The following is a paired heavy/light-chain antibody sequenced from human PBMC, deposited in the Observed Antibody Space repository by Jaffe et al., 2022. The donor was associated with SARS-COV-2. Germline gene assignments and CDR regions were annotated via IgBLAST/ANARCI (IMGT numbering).Light chain of an antibody. CDR3: QQYNSYWT. Sequence: DIQMTQSPSTLSASVGDRVTITCRASQSISSWLAWYQQKPGKAPKLLIYKASSLESGVPSRFSGSGSGTEFTLTISSLQPDDFATYYCQQYNSYWTFGPGTKVDIK. J-gene: IGKJ3*01. CDR2: KAS. CDR1: QSISSW. V-gene: IGKV1-5*03.
Heavy chain of an antibody. CDR1: GYTFTGYY. V-gene: IGHV1-2*02. J-gene: IGHJ6*02. Sequence: QVQLVQSGAEVKKPGASVKVSCKASGYTFTGYYMHWVRQAPGQGLEWMGWINPNSGGTNYAQKFQGRVTMTRDTSISTAYMELSRLRSDDTAVYYCARWAPFWSGYYTGAVHYYGMDVWGQGTTVTVSS. CDR2: INPNSGGT. CDR3: ARWAPFWSGYYTGAVHYYGMDV. D-gene: IGHD3-3*01.